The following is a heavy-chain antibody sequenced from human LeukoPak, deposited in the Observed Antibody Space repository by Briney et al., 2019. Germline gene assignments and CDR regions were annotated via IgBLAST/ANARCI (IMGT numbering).Heavy chain of an antibody. D-gene: IGHD6-19*01. Sequence: SETLSLTCAVYGGSFSGYYWSWIRQPPGKGLEWIGYIYYSGSTNYNPSLKSRVTISVDTSKNQFSLKLSSVTAADTAVYYCARNGRSGWYYYFDYWGQGTLVTVSS. V-gene: IGHV4-59*08. J-gene: IGHJ4*02. CDR1: GGSFSGYY. CDR2: IYYSGST. CDR3: ARNGRSGWYYYFDY.